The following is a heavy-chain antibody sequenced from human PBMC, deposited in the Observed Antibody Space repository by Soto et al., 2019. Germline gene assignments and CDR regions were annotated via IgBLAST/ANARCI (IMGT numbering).Heavy chain of an antibody. CDR3: ARDSKGVSYFDY. CDR1: GFTFSSYG. D-gene: IGHD3-16*01. J-gene: IGHJ4*02. CDR2: IWYDGSNK. Sequence: GGSLRLSCAASGFTFSSYGMHWVRQAPGKGLEWVAVIWYDGSNKYYADSVKGRFTISRDNSKNTLYLQMNSLRAEDTAVYYCARDSKGVSYFDYWGQGTLVTVSS. V-gene: IGHV3-33*01.